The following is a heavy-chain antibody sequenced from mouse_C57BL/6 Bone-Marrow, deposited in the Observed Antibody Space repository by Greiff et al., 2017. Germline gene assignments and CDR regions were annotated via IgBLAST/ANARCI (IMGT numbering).Heavy chain of an antibody. CDR1: GYSITSGYD. CDR2: ISYSGST. V-gene: IGHV3-1*01. Sequence: EVKLVESGPGMVKPSQSLSLTCTVTGYSITSGYDWHWIRHFPGNKLEWMGYISYSGSTNYNPSLKSRISITHDTSKNHFFLKLNSVTTEDTATYYCARERGDYEDYAMDYWGQGTSVTVSS. D-gene: IGHD2-13*01. J-gene: IGHJ4*01. CDR3: ARERGDYEDYAMDY.